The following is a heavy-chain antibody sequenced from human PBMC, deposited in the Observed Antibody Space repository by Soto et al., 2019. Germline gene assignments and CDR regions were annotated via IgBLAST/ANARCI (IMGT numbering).Heavy chain of an antibody. CDR1: GGSISSGGYY. CDR3: ARRPQDCSGGRCYLYFHH. J-gene: IGHJ1*01. V-gene: IGHV4-31*03. CDR2: IYYSGST. Sequence: PSLTCTVSGGSISSGGYYWSWIRQHPGKGLEWIGYIYYSGSTYYNPSLKSRVTISVDTSKNQFSLKLSSVTAADTAVYYCARRPQDCSGGRCYLYFHHWGQGTLVTVSS. D-gene: IGHD2-15*01.